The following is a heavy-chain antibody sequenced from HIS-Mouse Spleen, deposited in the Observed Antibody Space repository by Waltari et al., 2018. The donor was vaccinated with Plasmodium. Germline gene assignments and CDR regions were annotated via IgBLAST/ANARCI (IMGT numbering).Heavy chain of an antibody. Sequence: QVQLVESGGGVVQPGRSLRLSCAASGFTFSSAGMHWVRQAPGKGLDWVVVISYDGSNKYYADAVKGRFTISRDNSKNTLYLQMNSLRAEDTAVYYCAKDRRSSSWYVDYWGQGTLVTVSS. D-gene: IGHD6-13*01. CDR1: GFTFSSAG. CDR3: AKDRRSSSWYVDY. CDR2: ISYDGSNK. V-gene: IGHV3-30*18. J-gene: IGHJ4*02.